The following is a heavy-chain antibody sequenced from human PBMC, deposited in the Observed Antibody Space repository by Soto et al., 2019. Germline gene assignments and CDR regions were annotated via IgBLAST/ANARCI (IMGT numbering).Heavy chain of an antibody. Sequence: EVQLLESGGGLVQPGGSLRLSCAASGFTFSSYAMSWVRQAPGKGLEWVSAISGRGDNTYYADSVKGRFTISRDNSKSTLYLQMNSPRVEDTAVYYCAKGLCTTTSCYAYYGMDVWGQGTTVTVSS. CDR3: AKGLCTTTSCYAYYGMDV. V-gene: IGHV3-23*01. CDR2: ISGRGDNT. J-gene: IGHJ6*02. D-gene: IGHD2-2*01. CDR1: GFTFSSYA.